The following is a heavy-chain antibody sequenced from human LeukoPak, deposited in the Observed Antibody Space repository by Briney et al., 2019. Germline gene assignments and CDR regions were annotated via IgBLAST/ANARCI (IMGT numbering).Heavy chain of an antibody. CDR1: GFTFSSYS. D-gene: IGHD4-17*01. Sequence: SGGPLRLSCAASGFTFSSYSMHWVRQAPGKGLQWVSHIRSDGSTSYCADSVKGRFTISRDHSKNTLYLQMNSLRPEDTAVYYCVKDRGAYDLDSWGQGTLVTVSS. CDR3: VKDRGAYDLDS. J-gene: IGHJ4*02. V-gene: IGHV3-30*02. CDR2: IRSDGSTS.